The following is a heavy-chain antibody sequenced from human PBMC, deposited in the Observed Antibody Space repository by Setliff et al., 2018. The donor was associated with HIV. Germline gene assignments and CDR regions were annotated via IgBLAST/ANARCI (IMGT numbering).Heavy chain of an antibody. CDR1: GYSFTSHW. Sequence: GESLKISCKGSGYSFTSHWIAWVRQMPGQGLEWVGIIYPSDSTTAYSPSFQGQITISADKSISTAYLQWSSLKASDTAIYYCARSHFITLFGVIYYPGYFDLWGRGTQVTVSS. V-gene: IGHV5-51*01. J-gene: IGHJ2*01. D-gene: IGHD3-3*01. CDR3: ARSHFITLFGVIYYPGYFDL. CDR2: IYPSDSTT.